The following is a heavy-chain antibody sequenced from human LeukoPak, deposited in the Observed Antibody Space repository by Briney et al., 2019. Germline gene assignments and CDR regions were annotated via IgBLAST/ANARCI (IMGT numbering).Heavy chain of an antibody. CDR3: ARDNLRGYSYSFDY. V-gene: IGHV3-53*01. D-gene: IGHD5-18*01. Sequence: GGSLRLSCAASGFTFRSYEMNWIRQAPGKGLEWVSVIYSGGSTYYADSVKGRFTISRDNSKNTLYLQMNSLRAEDTAVYYCARDNLRGYSYSFDYWGQGTLVTVSS. CDR1: GFTFRSYE. J-gene: IGHJ4*02. CDR2: IYSGGST.